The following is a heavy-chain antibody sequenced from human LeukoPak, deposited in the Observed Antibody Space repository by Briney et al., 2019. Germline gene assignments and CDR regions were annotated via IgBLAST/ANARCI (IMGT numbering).Heavy chain of an antibody. V-gene: IGHV3-23*01. J-gene: IGHJ5*02. CDR3: AKDPYSSGPYNWFDP. CDR2: ISGSGDST. D-gene: IGHD6-19*01. Sequence: GGSLRLSCAASGFTFSSYAMSWVRQAPGKGLEWVSAISGSGDSTYYADSVKGLFTISRDNSKNTLYLQMNRLRAEDTAVYYCAKDPYSSGPYNWFDPWGQGTLVTVSS. CDR1: GFTFSSYA.